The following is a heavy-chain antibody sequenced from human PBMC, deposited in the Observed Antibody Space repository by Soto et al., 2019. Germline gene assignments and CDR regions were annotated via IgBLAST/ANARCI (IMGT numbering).Heavy chain of an antibody. Sequence: SETLSLTCAVXGGSFSGYSWTWIRQPPGTGLEWIGEINHSGSTNYNPSLKSRVTISVDTSKNQFSLKLTSVTAADTAVYYCARDKITGLFDYWGQGTLVTVSS. CDR2: INHSGST. CDR3: ARDKITGLFDY. J-gene: IGHJ4*02. D-gene: IGHD2-8*02. V-gene: IGHV4-34*01. CDR1: GGSFSGYS.